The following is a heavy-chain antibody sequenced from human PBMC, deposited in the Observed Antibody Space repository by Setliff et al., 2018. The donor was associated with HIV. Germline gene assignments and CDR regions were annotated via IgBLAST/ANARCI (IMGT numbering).Heavy chain of an antibody. CDR2: ISYDGNNK. D-gene: IGHD3-16*01. CDR1: GFIFSSYS. Sequence: GGSLRLSCAASGFIFSSYSTHWVRQAPGKGLEWVAVISYDGNNKNYADSVKGRFTISRDNSKNMLYLQMNSLRAEDTAVYYCERAGPLMITFGGPPDYWGQGTLVTVSS. V-gene: IGHV3-30*01. J-gene: IGHJ4*02. CDR3: ERAGPLMITFGGPPDY.